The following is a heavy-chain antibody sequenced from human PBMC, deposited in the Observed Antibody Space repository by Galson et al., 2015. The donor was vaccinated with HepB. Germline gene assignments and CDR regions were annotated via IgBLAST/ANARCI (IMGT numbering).Heavy chain of an antibody. CDR1: GFTFSNAW. V-gene: IGHV3-15*01. CDR2: IKSKTDGGTT. J-gene: IGHJ6*02. D-gene: IGHD4-17*01. Sequence: SLRLSCAASGFTFSNAWMSWVRQAPGEGLEWVGRIKSKTDGGTTDYAAPVKGRFTISRDDSKNTLYLQMNSLKTEDTAVYYCTTDHDGDGYYYYGMDVWGQGTTVTVSS. CDR3: TTDHDGDGYYYYGMDV.